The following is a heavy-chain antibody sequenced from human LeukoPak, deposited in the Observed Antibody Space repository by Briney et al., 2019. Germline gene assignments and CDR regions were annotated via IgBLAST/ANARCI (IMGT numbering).Heavy chain of an antibody. CDR3: ARGEVVVVPAAILTHNWFDP. Sequence: KVSCKASGGTFSSYAISWVRQAPGQGLGWMGRIIPILGIANYAQKFQGRVTITADKSTSTAYMELSSLRSEDTAVYYCARGEVVVVPAAILTHNWFDPWGQGTLVTVSS. J-gene: IGHJ5*02. D-gene: IGHD2-2*01. CDR2: IIPILGIA. CDR1: GGTFSSYA. V-gene: IGHV1-69*04.